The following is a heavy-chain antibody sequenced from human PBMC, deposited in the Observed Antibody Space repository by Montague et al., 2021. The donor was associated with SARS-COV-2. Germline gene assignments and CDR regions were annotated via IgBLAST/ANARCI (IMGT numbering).Heavy chain of an antibody. CDR1: GASFSTYH. CDR2: VYYNGST. V-gene: IGHV4-59*13. J-gene: IGHJ3*01. CDR3: AREARLSNYGGHDGLDF. D-gene: IGHD4/OR15-4a*01. Sequence: SETLSLTCFVSGASFSTYHWSWLRQSPGKGLEWIGFVYYNGSTKYNPSLESRVTISLGPSKHQFSLRLTSMTVADTAVYYCAREARLSNYGGHDGLDFWGQGTMVIVS.